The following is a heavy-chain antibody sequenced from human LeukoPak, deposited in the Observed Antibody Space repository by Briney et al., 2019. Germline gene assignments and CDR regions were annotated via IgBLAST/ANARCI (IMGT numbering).Heavy chain of an antibody. CDR1: GGSVSSGSYY. Sequence: SETLSLTCTVSGGSVSSGSYYWSWIRQPPGKGLEWIGYIYYSGSTNYNPSLKSRVTISVDTSKNQFSLKLSSVTAADTAVYYCASHDFWSGYIGYWGQGTLVTVSS. D-gene: IGHD3-3*01. J-gene: IGHJ4*02. CDR3: ASHDFWSGYIGY. V-gene: IGHV4-61*01. CDR2: IYYSGST.